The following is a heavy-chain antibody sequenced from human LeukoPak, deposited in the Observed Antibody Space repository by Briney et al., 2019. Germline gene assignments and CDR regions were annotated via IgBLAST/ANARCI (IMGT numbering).Heavy chain of an antibody. V-gene: IGHV4-4*07. CDR3: ARDPDYYGSGPPSWFDP. D-gene: IGHD3-10*01. Sequence: SEILSLTCTVSGGSISSYYWSWIRQPAGKGLEWIGRIYTSGSTNYNPSLKSRVTMSVDTSKNQFSLKLSSVTAADTAVYYCARDPDYYGSGPPSWFDPWGQGTLVTVSS. J-gene: IGHJ5*02. CDR2: IYTSGST. CDR1: GGSISSYY.